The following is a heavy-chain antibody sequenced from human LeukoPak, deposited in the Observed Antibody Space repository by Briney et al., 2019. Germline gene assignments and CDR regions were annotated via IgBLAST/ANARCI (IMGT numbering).Heavy chain of an antibody. D-gene: IGHD6-13*01. V-gene: IGHV4-34*01. CDR1: GGSFSGYY. J-gene: IGHJ2*01. CDR3: ARKQQLVPREIWYFDL. Sequence: PSETLSLTCAVYGGSFSGYYWSWIRQPPGKGLEWIGEINHSGSTNYNPSLKSRVTISVDTSKNQFSLKLSSVTAADTAVYYCARKQQLVPREIWYFDLWGRSTLVTVSS. CDR2: INHSGST.